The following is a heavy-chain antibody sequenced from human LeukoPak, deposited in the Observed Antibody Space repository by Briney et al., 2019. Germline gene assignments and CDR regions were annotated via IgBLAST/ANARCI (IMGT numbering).Heavy chain of an antibody. Sequence: ASVKVSCKASGYTFTSYYINWVQQATGQGLEWMGWMNPNSGNTGYAQKFQGRVTMTRNTSISTAYMELSSLRSEDTAVYYCARVGYSYGYGIDYWGQGTLVTVSS. CDR1: GYTFTSYY. CDR2: MNPNSGNT. J-gene: IGHJ4*02. V-gene: IGHV1-8*01. D-gene: IGHD5-18*01. CDR3: ARVGYSYGYGIDY.